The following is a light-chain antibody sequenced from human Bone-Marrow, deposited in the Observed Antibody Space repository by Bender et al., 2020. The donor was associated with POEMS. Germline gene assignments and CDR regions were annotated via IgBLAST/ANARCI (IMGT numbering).Light chain of an antibody. J-gene: IGLJ2*01. Sequence: QSVLTQPPSVSAAPGQRVTISCSGSSSNIGNNFVSWYQQLPGTAPRLLIYTNNERPSGVPDRFSGSRSGTSASLAISGLRSEDEADYYCATWDANRSGPCVVFGGGTKLTVL. CDR2: TNN. CDR1: SSNIGNNF. CDR3: ATWDANRSGPCVV. V-gene: IGLV1-47*02.